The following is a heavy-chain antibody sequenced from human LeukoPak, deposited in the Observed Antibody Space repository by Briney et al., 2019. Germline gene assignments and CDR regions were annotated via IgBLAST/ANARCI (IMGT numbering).Heavy chain of an antibody. CDR3: TGGGQLPWGVYFDY. Sequence: GGSLRLSCAASGFTFSDYWMSWVRQAPGKGLEWVSAISGSGGSTYYADSVKGRFTISRDNSKNTLYLQMNSLRAEDTAVYYCTGGGQLPWGVYFDYRGQGTLVTVSS. CDR2: ISGSGGST. J-gene: IGHJ4*02. CDR1: GFTFSDYW. V-gene: IGHV3-23*01. D-gene: IGHD6-6*01.